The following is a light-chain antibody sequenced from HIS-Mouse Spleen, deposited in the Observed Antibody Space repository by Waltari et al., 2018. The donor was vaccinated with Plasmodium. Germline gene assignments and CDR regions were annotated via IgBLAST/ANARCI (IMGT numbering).Light chain of an antibody. Sequence: SYELTQPPSVSVSPGQTARITCSGDALPKKYAYSYPQKSGQAPVLVIYEDSKRPSGIPERFSGSSSGTMATLTISGVQVDDEADYYWYSTDSSGNHRVFGGGTKLTVL. CDR2: EDS. CDR1: ALPKKY. J-gene: IGLJ3*02. CDR3: YSTDSSGNHRV. V-gene: IGLV3-10*01.